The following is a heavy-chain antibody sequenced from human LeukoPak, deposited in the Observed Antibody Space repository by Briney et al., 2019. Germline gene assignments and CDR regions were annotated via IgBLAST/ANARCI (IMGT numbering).Heavy chain of an antibody. CDR3: ARDGRDDSSGYYSPAFDY. Sequence: GGSLRLSCAASGFTFSSYAMHWVRQAPGKGLEYVSAISSNGGSTYYANSVKGRFTISRDNSKNTLYLQMGSLRAEDMAVYYCARDGRDDSSGYYSPAFDYWGQGTLVTVSS. J-gene: IGHJ4*02. CDR1: GFTFSSYA. CDR2: ISSNGGST. V-gene: IGHV3-64*01. D-gene: IGHD3-22*01.